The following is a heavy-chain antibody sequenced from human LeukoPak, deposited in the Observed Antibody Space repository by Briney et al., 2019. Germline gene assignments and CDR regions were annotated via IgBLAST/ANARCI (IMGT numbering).Heavy chain of an antibody. D-gene: IGHD3-3*01. V-gene: IGHV4-30-4*01. CDR1: GGSISSGYDY. J-gene: IGHJ6*02. CDR2: VYHSGST. Sequence: PSETLSLTCTVSGGSISSGYDYWSWIRQPPGKGLEWIGYVYHSGSTQYNPSLKSRATISVDTSNNQFSLKLRSVTAADTAVYYCVRDREWGSPYYYGMDVWGHGTTVIVSS. CDR3: VRDREWGSPYYYGMDV.